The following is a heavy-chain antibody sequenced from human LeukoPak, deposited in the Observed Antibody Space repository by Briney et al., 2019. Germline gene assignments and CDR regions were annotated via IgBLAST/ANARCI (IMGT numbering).Heavy chain of an antibody. J-gene: IGHJ4*02. V-gene: IGHV3-7*03. CDR3: TTSDCEY. Sequence: GGSLRLSCAASGFTFSTYWMTWVRQAPGKGLEWVANIKQDGSEKNYVDSVKGRFTISRDNAKTSLFLQMNSLRAEDTAIYYCTTSDCEYWGQGALVTVSS. CDR1: GFTFSTYW. CDR2: IKQDGSEK.